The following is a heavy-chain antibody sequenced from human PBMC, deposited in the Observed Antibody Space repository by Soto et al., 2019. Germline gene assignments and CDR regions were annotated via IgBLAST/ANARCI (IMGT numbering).Heavy chain of an antibody. J-gene: IGHJ6*02. CDR2: IDPSDSYT. CDR1: GYSFTSYW. Sequence: PGESLKISCKGSGYSFTSYWISWVRQMPGKGLEWMGRIDPSDSYTNYSPSFQGHVTISADKSISTAYLQWSSLKASDTAMYYCARHLEGCTNGVCYRKHYYYYGMDVWGQGTTVTVSS. D-gene: IGHD2-8*01. CDR3: ARHLEGCTNGVCYRKHYYYYGMDV. V-gene: IGHV5-10-1*01.